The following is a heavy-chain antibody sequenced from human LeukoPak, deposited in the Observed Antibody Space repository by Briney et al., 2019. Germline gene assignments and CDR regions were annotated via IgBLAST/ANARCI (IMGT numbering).Heavy chain of an antibody. V-gene: IGHV3-66*02. CDR3: AKPSLYYYDTSGYYRYWYFDL. J-gene: IGHJ2*01. Sequence: PGGSLRLSCAASGFTVSDYYVSWIRQAPGKGLEWVSIIYSGGSTFYADSVKGRFTISRDNSKNTLYLQMNSLRAEDTAVYYCAKPSLYYYDTSGYYRYWYFDLWGRGTLVTVSS. D-gene: IGHD3-22*01. CDR2: IYSGGST. CDR1: GFTVSDYY.